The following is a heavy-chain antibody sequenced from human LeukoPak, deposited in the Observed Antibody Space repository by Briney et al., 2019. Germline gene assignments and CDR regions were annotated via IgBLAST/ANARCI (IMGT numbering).Heavy chain of an antibody. CDR1: GYTFTGYY. CDR3: AGQKDPRPIDY. J-gene: IGHJ4*02. V-gene: IGHV1-2*02. Sequence: GASVKVSCKASGYTFTGYYMHWVRRAPGQGLEWMGWINPSSGGTNYAQKFQGRVTMTRDTSISTAYMELSELRSDDTAVYYCAGQKDPRPIDYWGQGTLITVSS. CDR2: INPSSGGT.